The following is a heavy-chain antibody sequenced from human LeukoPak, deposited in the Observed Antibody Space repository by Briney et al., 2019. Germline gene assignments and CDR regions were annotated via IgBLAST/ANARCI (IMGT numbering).Heavy chain of an antibody. CDR2: IWYDGSKE. CDR1: GFIFSDYG. D-gene: IGHD2-2*01. CDR3: ARDECSTTSCYGY. J-gene: IGHJ4*02. Sequence: GGSLRLSCATSGFIFSDYGMHWVRQAPGKGLEWVAVIWYDGSKEYYADSVKDRFTISRDSSKNTLYLQMNSLRTEDTAVYYCARDECSTTSCYGYWGQGTLVTVSS. V-gene: IGHV3-33*01.